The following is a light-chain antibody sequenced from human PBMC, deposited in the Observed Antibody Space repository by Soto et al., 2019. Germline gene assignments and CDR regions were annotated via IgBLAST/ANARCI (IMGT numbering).Light chain of an antibody. CDR3: NSYTTITTFV. Sequence: QSALTQPASVSGSPGQSITISCTGSSSDVATYNFVSWYQQHPGKAPKLIIYDVSNRPSGGSNRFSGSKSGNTASLTISGLQAEDEADYYCNSYTTITTFVFGTGTNVTVL. J-gene: IGLJ1*01. V-gene: IGLV2-14*03. CDR1: SSDVATYNF. CDR2: DVS.